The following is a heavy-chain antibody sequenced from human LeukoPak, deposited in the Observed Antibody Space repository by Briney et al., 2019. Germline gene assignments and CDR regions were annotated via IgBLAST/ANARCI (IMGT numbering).Heavy chain of an antibody. J-gene: IGHJ2*01. CDR2: IYYSGST. Sequence: SETLSLTCTVSGGSVSSTSYYWSWIRQPPGKGLEWIGYIYYSGSTNYNPSLKSRVTISVDTSKNQFSLRLSSVTAADTAVYYCARRSTVNWYFDLWGRGTLVTVSS. CDR3: ARRSTVNWYFDL. CDR1: GGSVSSTSYY. V-gene: IGHV4-61*01. D-gene: IGHD4-17*01.